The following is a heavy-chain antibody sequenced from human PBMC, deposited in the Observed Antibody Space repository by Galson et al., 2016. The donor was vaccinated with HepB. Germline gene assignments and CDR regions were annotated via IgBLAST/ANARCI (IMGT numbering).Heavy chain of an antibody. CDR1: EFTVSGTY. J-gene: IGHJ1*01. CDR3: ARSSGWYGYFQH. CDR2: IANDGTT. Sequence: SLRLSCAASEFTVSGTYMNWIRQAPGKGLEWVSMIANDGTTYYADSVKGRFFISRDTSKNTMYLQMNSLRAEDTAVYYCARSSGWYGYFQHWGQGTLVTVSS. V-gene: IGHV3-66*01. D-gene: IGHD6-19*01.